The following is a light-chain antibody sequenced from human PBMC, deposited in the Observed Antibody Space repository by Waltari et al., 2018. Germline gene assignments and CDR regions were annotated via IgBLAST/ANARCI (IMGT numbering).Light chain of an antibody. V-gene: IGKV3-20*01. Sequence: VLTQSPGTLSFFPGQTANLSCRASQSISKYLVWYQQRPGHAPRLLIYAGSTRAAGIPDRFSGSGYGTDFTLTISRLEPEDFAMYYCQNHERLPATFGQGTKVEFK. J-gene: IGKJ1*01. CDR2: AGS. CDR1: QSISKY. CDR3: QNHERLPAT.